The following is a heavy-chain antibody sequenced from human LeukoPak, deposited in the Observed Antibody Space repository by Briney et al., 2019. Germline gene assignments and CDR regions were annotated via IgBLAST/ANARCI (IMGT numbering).Heavy chain of an antibody. Sequence: PGGSLRLSCAASGFTFSSYSMNWVRQAPGKGLEWVSSISSSSSYIHYADSVKGRFTISRDNTKNSLYLQMNSLRAEDTAVYYCARVGALNAFDIWGQGTMVTVSS. CDR1: GFTFSSYS. V-gene: IGHV3-21*01. J-gene: IGHJ3*02. CDR3: ARVGALNAFDI. CDR2: ISSSSSYI. D-gene: IGHD1-26*01.